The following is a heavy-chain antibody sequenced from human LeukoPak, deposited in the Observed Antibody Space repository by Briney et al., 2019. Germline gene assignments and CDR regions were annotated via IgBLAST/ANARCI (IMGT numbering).Heavy chain of an antibody. CDR2: ISFDSGDET. J-gene: IGHJ4*02. Sequence: GGSLRLSCAASGFSFSSYYMHWVRQAPGKGLEWVSSISFDSGDETLYADSVKGRFTISRDNTKNSVYLQMDSLTVEDTALYFCTEDLPARITLWDEYWDRGILVTVSS. V-gene: IGHV3-21*01. CDR3: TEDLPARITLWDEY. CDR1: GFSFSSYY. D-gene: IGHD1-26*01.